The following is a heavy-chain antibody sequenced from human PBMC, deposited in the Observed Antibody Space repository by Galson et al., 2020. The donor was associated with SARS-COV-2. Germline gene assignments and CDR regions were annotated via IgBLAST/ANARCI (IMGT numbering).Heavy chain of an antibody. Sequence: TGGSLRLSCAASGFTFSSYGMHWVRQAPGKGLEWVAVISYDGSNKYYADSVKGRFTTSRDNSKNTLYLQMNSLRAEDTAVYYCAKDWESYYDFWSGSGSCMDVWGQGTTVTVSS. D-gene: IGHD3-3*01. CDR1: GFTFSSYG. CDR2: ISYDGSNK. CDR3: AKDWESYYDFWSGSGSCMDV. V-gene: IGHV3-30*18. J-gene: IGHJ6*02.